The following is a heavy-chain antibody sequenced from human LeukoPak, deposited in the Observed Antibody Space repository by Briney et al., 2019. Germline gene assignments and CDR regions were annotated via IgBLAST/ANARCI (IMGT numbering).Heavy chain of an antibody. CDR3: AGGAGGRRPQFLTRGRSDYFDY. CDR1: GGSFSGYY. D-gene: IGHD5-24*01. J-gene: IGHJ4*02. V-gene: IGHV4-34*01. CDR2: INHSGST. Sequence: PSETLSLTCAVYGGSFSGYYWSWIRQPPGKGLEWIGEINHSGSTNYNPSLKSRVTISVDTSKNQFSLKLSSVTAADTAVYYCAGGAGGRRPQFLTRGRSDYFDYWGQGTLVTVSS.